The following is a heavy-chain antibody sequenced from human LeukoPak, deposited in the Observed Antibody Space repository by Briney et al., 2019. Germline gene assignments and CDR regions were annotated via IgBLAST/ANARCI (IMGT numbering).Heavy chain of an antibody. V-gene: IGHV1-69*01. Sequence: ASVKVSCKASGGTFSSYAISWVRQAPGQGLEWMGGIIPIFGTANYAQKFQGRVTITADESTSIAYMELSSLRSEDTAVYYCARESSISMVRGVIGYWGQGTLVTVSS. CDR3: ARESSISMVRGVIGY. J-gene: IGHJ4*02. CDR1: GGTFSSYA. CDR2: IIPIFGTA. D-gene: IGHD3-10*01.